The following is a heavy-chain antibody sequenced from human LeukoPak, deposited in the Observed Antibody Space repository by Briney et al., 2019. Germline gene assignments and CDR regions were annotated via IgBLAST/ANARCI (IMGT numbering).Heavy chain of an antibody. J-gene: IGHJ4*02. CDR1: GFTFSSYG. D-gene: IGHD5-12*01. Sequence: GGSLRLSCAASGFTFSSYGMHWVRQAPGKGLEWVANINQGGSVKYYVDSVKGRFTISRDDAESSLYVQMNSLRDEDTAVYYCARFGYSGWNLEYWGQGTLVTVSS. V-gene: IGHV3-7*01. CDR2: INQGGSVK. CDR3: ARFGYSGWNLEY.